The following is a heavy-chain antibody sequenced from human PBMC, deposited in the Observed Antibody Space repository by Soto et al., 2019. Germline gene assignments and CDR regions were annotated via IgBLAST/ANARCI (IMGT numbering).Heavy chain of an antibody. J-gene: IGHJ6*03. D-gene: IGHD2-2*01. V-gene: IGHV3-66*01. Sequence: PGGSLRLSCAASGFTVSSNYMSWVRQAPGKGLEWVSVIYSGGSTYYADSVKGRFTISRDNSKNTLYLQMNSLRAEDTAVYYCARTYCSSTSCPLDYYYMDVWGKGTTVTVSS. CDR3: ARTYCSSTSCPLDYYYMDV. CDR2: IYSGGST. CDR1: GFTVSSNY.